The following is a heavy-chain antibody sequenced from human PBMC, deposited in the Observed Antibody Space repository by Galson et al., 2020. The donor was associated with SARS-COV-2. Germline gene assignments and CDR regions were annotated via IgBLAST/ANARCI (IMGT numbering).Heavy chain of an antibody. CDR3: AKLAVAGMYYFDY. CDR2: ISWNSGSI. CDR1: GFTFDDYA. D-gene: IGHD6-19*01. J-gene: IGHJ4*02. Sequence: SLKISCAASGFTFDDYAMHWVRQAPGKGLEWVSGISWNSGSIGYADSVKGRFTISRDNAKNSLYLQMNSLRAEDTALYYCAKLAVAGMYYFDYWGQGTLVTVSS. V-gene: IGHV3-9*01.